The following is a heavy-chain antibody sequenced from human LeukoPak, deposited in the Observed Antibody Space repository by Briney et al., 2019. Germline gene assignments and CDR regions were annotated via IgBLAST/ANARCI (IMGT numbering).Heavy chain of an antibody. CDR2: ISGSGGST. J-gene: IGHJ4*02. V-gene: IGHV3-23*01. CDR3: AKDSGYDGGPTFDY. Sequence: PGGSLRLSCAASGFTFSSYAMSWVRQAPGKGLEWVSAISGSGGSTYYADSVKGRFTISRGNSKNTLYLQMNSLRAEDTAVYYCAKDSGYDGGPTFDYWGQGTLVTVSS. D-gene: IGHD5-12*01. CDR1: GFTFSSYA.